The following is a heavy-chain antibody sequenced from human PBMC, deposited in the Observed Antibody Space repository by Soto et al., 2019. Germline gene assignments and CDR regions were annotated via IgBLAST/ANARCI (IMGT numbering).Heavy chain of an antibody. CDR2: IYYSGST. Sequence: SETLSLTCTVSGGSLSSGGYYWSWIRQHPGKGLEWIGYIYYSGSTYYNPSLKSRVTISVDTSKNQFSLKLSSVTAADTAVYYCARVIKPVATHNWFDPWGQGTLVTVSS. J-gene: IGHJ5*02. CDR3: ARVIKPVATHNWFDP. D-gene: IGHD3-3*01. CDR1: GGSLSSGGYY. V-gene: IGHV4-31*03.